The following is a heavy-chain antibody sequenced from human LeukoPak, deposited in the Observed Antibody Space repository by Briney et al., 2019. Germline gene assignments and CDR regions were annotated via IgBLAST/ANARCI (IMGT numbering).Heavy chain of an antibody. CDR1: GFTFSNYA. Sequence: GASLRLSCAASGFTFSNYAMSWVRQAPGKGLEWVSAITGGGSGIYYADSMKSRFTISRDNSKNTLYLQINSLRAEDTAVYYCAKWGDYDVLTGYYGSDYWGQGTLVTVSS. J-gene: IGHJ4*02. D-gene: IGHD3-9*01. CDR2: ITGGGSGI. V-gene: IGHV3-23*01. CDR3: AKWGDYDVLTGYYGSDY.